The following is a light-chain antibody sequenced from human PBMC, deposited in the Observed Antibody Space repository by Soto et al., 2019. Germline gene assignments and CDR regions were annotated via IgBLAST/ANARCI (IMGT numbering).Light chain of an antibody. J-gene: IGKJ3*01. V-gene: IGKV1-33*01. CDR1: QDISNY. Sequence: DIQMTQSPSSLSASVGDRVTITCQASQDISNYLNWYQQKPGKAPKLLIYDASNLETGVPSRISGSGSGTDFTFTISSLQPEDSATYYCQQYDNRRLTFGTRTKVDI. CDR2: DAS. CDR3: QQYDNRRLT.